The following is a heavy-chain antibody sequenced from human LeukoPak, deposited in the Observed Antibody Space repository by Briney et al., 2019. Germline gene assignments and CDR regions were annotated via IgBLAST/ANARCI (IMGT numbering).Heavy chain of an antibody. J-gene: IGHJ6*03. D-gene: IGHD3-10*01. CDR2: IYYSGST. Sequence: SETLSLTCTVSGGSISSYYWSWMRQLPGKGLEWIGYIYYSGSTNYNPSLKSRVTISVDTSKNQFSLKLSSVTAADTAVYYCARDRSTMVRGVLYYYYMDVWGKGTTVTVSS. CDR1: GGSISSYY. CDR3: ARDRSTMVRGVLYYYYMDV. V-gene: IGHV4-59*01.